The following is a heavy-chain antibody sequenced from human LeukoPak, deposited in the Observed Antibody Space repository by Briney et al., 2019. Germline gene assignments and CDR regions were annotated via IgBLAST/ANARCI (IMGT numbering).Heavy chain of an antibody. J-gene: IGHJ6*03. D-gene: IGHD4-11*01. CDR1: GYTFTSYY. CDR3: ARGGLPIYYYYMDV. CDR2: IDPSGGST. Sequence: ASVKVSCKASGYTFTSYYMHWVRQAPGQGLEWMGIIDPSGGSTSYAQKFQGRVTMTRDMSTSTVYMELSRLGSDDTAVYYCARGGLPIYYYYMDVWGKGTTVTVSS. V-gene: IGHV1-46*01.